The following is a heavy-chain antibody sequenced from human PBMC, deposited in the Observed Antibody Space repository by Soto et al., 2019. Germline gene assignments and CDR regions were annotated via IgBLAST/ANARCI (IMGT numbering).Heavy chain of an antibody. J-gene: IGHJ4*02. CDR3: AREKGVAARTYYFDY. D-gene: IGHD6-6*01. CDR2: IIPILGIA. CDR1: GGTFSSYT. V-gene: IGHV1-69*04. Sequence: GASVKVSCKASGGTFSSYTISWVRQAPGQGLEWMGRIIPILGIANYAQKFQGRVTITADKSTSTAYMELSSLRSEDTAVYYCAREKGVAARTYYFDYWGQGTLVTVSS.